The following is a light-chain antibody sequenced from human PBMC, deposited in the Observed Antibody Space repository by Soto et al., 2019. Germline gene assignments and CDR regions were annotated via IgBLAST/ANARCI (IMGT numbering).Light chain of an antibody. CDR3: CSYTSTSARV. CDR1: SSDVGDYNY. V-gene: IGLV2-14*01. CDR2: EVS. Sequence: QSVLTQPASVSGSPGQSITISCTGTSSDVGDYNYVSWYQQHPGKVPKLMIFEVSNWPSGISNRFSGSKSGNTASLTISGLQTDDEADYYCCSYTSTSARVFGTGTKVTVL. J-gene: IGLJ1*01.